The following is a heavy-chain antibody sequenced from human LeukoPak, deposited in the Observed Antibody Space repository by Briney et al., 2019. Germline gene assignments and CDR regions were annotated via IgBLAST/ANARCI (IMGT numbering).Heavy chain of an antibody. D-gene: IGHD1-26*01. J-gene: IGHJ3*02. V-gene: IGHV1-69*13. Sequence: VAPVKVSCKASGGTFSSYAISWVRQAPGQGLEWMGGIIPIFGTANYAQKFQGRVTITADESTSTAYMELSSLRSEDTAVYYCATPEGGARDAFDIWGQGTMVTVSS. CDR2: IIPIFGTA. CDR3: ATPEGGARDAFDI. CDR1: GGTFSSYA.